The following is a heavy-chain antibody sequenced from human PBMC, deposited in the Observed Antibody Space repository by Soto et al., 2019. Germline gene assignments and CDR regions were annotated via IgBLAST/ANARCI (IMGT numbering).Heavy chain of an antibody. CDR2: ISGYNGNT. D-gene: IGHD1-26*01. Sequence: ASVKVSCKASGYTFTSYAISWVRQAPGQGLEWMGWISGYNGNTNFAQKFQGRVTMTTDTGTSTVDMELRSLRTDDTAVYYCARDPVGATHFDYWGQGAPVTV. CDR3: ARDPVGATHFDY. V-gene: IGHV1-18*01. J-gene: IGHJ4*02. CDR1: GYTFTSYA.